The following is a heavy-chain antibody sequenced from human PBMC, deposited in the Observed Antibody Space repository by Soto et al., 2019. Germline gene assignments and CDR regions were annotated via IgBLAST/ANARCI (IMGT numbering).Heavy chain of an antibody. Sequence: GASVKVSCKASGYTFTSQYMHSVRRAPGHRLKWMAVTNRNSGDTNYAQSFQGRLNVTRDPSTNTSYMSLSGLTSEDTAVYYCARDWIVLVLSASRPHDYYCYGMDVWGQGTSVTVSS. CDR3: ARDWIVLVLSASRPHDYYCYGMDV. CDR1: GYTFTSQY. V-gene: IGHV1-46*01. J-gene: IGHJ6*02. CDR2: TNRNSGDT. D-gene: IGHD2-8*02.